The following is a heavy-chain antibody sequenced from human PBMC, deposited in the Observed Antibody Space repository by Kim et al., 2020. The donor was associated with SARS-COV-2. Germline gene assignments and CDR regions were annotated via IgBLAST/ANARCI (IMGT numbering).Heavy chain of an antibody. J-gene: IGHJ4*01. CDR1: GFDFSGHT. V-gene: IGHV3-48*02. D-gene: IGHD2-21*02. CDR3: ARDSCRGDCYSTFDF. CDR2: ITSSANDR. Sequence: GGSLRLSCAASGFDFSGHTMHWVRQAPGKGLEWVAYITSSANDRFYTDSVKGRFTISRDNARRSLHLQMNGLTEEDKAVYFCARDSCRGDCYSTFDFWGQRRLVSVSS.